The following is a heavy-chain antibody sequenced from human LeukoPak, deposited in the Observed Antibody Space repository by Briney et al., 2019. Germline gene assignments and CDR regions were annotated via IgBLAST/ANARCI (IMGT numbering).Heavy chain of an antibody. Sequence: GGSLRLSCAASGFTFTDYWMHWVRQAPGKGLVWVSIINTDTRGTYYADSVKGRFTISRDNAKNTLYLQMNSLRAEDTAVYYCARNGYSGYVSDFDYWGQGTLVTVSS. J-gene: IGHJ4*02. CDR1: GFTFTDYW. CDR2: INTDTRGT. V-gene: IGHV3-74*01. CDR3: ARNGYSGYVSDFDY. D-gene: IGHD5-12*01.